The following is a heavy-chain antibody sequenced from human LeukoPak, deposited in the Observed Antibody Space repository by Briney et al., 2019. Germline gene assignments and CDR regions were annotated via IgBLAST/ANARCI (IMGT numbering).Heavy chain of an antibody. Sequence: GGTLRLSCAASGFTFSSYGMSWVRQGPGKGLEWVSAISGSGGSTYYADSVKGRFTISRDNSKNTLYLQMNSLRAEDTAVYYRAKSITSPVTTTDWFDPWGQGTLVTVPS. CDR3: AKSITSPVTTTDWFDP. V-gene: IGHV3-23*01. CDR2: ISGSGGST. J-gene: IGHJ5*02. CDR1: GFTFSSYG. D-gene: IGHD4-17*01.